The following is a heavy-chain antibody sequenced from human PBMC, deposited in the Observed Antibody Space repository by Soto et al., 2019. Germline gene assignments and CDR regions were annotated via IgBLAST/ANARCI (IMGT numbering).Heavy chain of an antibody. CDR3: ATRRIRGAAAGTSDY. D-gene: IGHD6-13*01. V-gene: IGHV3-30*03. CDR2: ISYDGSNK. Sequence: QVQLVESGGGVVQPGRSLRLSCAASGFTFSSYGMHWVRQAPGKGLEWVAVISYDGSNKYYADSVKGRFTISRDNSKNTLYLQMNSLRAEGTAVYYCATRRIRGAAAGTSDYWGQGTLVTVSS. J-gene: IGHJ4*02. CDR1: GFTFSSYG.